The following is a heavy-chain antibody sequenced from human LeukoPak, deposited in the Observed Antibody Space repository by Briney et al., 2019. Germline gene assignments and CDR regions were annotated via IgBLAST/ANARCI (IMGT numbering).Heavy chain of an antibody. Sequence: SETLSLTCTVSGGSVSSGSYYWSWIRQPPGKGLEWIGYIYYSGSTNYNPSLKSRVTISVDTSKNQFSLKLSSVTAADTAVYYCARHNGRYSSSWLFDYWGQGTLVTVSS. J-gene: IGHJ4*02. CDR2: IYYSGST. V-gene: IGHV4-61*01. D-gene: IGHD6-13*01. CDR1: GGSVSSGSYY. CDR3: ARHNGRYSSSWLFDY.